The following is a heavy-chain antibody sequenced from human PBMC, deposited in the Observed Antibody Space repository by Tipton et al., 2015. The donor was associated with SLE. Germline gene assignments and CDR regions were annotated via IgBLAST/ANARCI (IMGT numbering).Heavy chain of an antibody. CDR2: IYYSGST. Sequence: TLSLTCTVSGGSISSHYWSWIRQPPGKGLEWTGNIYYSGSTNYNPSLKGRVTISVDTSKNQFSLKMKSVTAADTAVYYCARLIAARPGYYCGMDVWGQGTTVTVSS. D-gene: IGHD6-6*01. J-gene: IGHJ6*02. V-gene: IGHV4-59*11. CDR1: GGSISSHY. CDR3: ARLIAARPGYYCGMDV.